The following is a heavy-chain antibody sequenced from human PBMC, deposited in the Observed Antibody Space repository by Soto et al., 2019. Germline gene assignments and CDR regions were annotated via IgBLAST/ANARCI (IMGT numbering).Heavy chain of an antibody. D-gene: IGHD1-1*01. CDR3: AGPGPFDS. V-gene: IGHV3-73*01. J-gene: IGHJ4*02. CDR2: IRNKANNYAT. CDR1: GFTFAGSA. Sequence: DVQMVESGGGLVQPGGSLKLSCATTGFTFAGSAIHWVRQAPGKGLEWIGRIRNKANNYATAYPASVAGRFTISRDDSKPTAYLEMNSLKTEDTAMYYCAGPGPFDSWGQGTLVTVSS.